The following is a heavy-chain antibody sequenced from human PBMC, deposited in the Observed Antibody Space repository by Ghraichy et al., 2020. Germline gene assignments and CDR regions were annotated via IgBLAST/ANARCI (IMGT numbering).Heavy chain of an antibody. J-gene: IGHJ4*02. CDR3: ARRGFYFDY. Sequence: SETLSLTCAVYGGSFSGYYWSWIRQSPGKGLEWIGENTHSGSTKYNPSLKSRVTISVDTSKNQFTLHVSSVTAADTAVYYCARRGFYFDYWGQGTQVTVSS. V-gene: IGHV4-34*01. CDR2: NTHSGST. CDR1: GGSFSGYY.